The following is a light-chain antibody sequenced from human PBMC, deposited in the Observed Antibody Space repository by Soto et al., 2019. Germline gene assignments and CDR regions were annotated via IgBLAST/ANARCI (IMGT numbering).Light chain of an antibody. CDR1: SSDVGGYNY. CDR2: DVS. CDR3: GSYTSSSTLG. Sequence: QSALTQPASVSGSPGQSITISCTGTSSDVGGYNYVSWYQQHPGKAPKLMIYDVSNRPSGVSNRFSGSKSGNTASLTISGLQAEDEAAYYCGSYTSSSTLGFGGGTQLTVL. J-gene: IGLJ2*01. V-gene: IGLV2-14*01.